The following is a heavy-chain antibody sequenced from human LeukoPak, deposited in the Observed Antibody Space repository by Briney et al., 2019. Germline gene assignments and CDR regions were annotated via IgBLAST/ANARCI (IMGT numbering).Heavy chain of an antibody. D-gene: IGHD3-22*01. CDR2: IYYTGTS. Sequence: PSETLSLTCTVSGASISSYYWSWIRQPPGKGLQWIGYIYYTGTSNYNPSLKSRVTMSVDTSKNQFSLKLSSVTAADTAVYYCARDQISSYYYDSSGSAFDPWGQGTLVTVSS. CDR1: GASISSYY. V-gene: IGHV4-59*12. CDR3: ARDQISSYYYDSSGSAFDP. J-gene: IGHJ5*02.